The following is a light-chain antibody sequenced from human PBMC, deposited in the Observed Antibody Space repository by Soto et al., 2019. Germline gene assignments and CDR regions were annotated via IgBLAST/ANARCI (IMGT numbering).Light chain of an antibody. CDR3: QHRSNWPWT. CDR1: RSVLYKSNNKNH. CDR2: WAS. V-gene: IGKV4-1*01. Sequence: DIVMTQSPDSLAVSLGERATMNCKCSRSVLYKSNNKNHLAWYQQKPGQPPQLIIYWASTRESGVPERFSGSGSGTDFTLTITGLEPEDSAVYYCQHRSNWPWTFGQGTKVEV. J-gene: IGKJ1*01.